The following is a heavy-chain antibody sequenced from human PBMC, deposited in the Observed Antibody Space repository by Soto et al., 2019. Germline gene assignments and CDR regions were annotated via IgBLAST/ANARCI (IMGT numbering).Heavy chain of an antibody. CDR1: GYTFTSYY. V-gene: IGHV1-46*01. Sequence: ASVKVSCTASGYTFTSYYMHWVRQAPGQGLEWMGIINPSGGSTSYAQKFQGRVTMTRDTSTSTVYMELSSLRSEDTAAYYCARGGGNIVGVAKKASFDEWGTGNLVTVYS. D-gene: IGHD3-3*01. CDR3: ARGGGNIVGVAKKASFDE. J-gene: IGHJ4*02. CDR2: INPSGGST.